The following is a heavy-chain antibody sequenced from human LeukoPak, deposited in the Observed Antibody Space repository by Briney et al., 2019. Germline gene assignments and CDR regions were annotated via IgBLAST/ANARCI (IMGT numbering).Heavy chain of an antibody. Sequence: SVKVSCKASGGTFSSYAISWVRQAPGQGLEWMGGIIPIFGTANYAQTFQGRVTITADKSTSTAYMELSSLRSEDTAVYYCARDNSGSYSTPFDYWGQGTVVTVSS. CDR2: IIPIFGTA. CDR1: GGTFSSYA. J-gene: IGHJ4*02. V-gene: IGHV1-69*06. CDR3: ARDNSGSYSTPFDY. D-gene: IGHD1-26*01.